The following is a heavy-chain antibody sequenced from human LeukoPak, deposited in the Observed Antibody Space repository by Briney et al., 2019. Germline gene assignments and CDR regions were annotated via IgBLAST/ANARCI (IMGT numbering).Heavy chain of an antibody. CDR3: ARDFAFRGIAAAGRFDY. D-gene: IGHD6-13*01. CDR2: ISDSGGST. J-gene: IGHJ4*02. V-gene: IGHV3-23*01. Sequence: GGSLRLSCAASGFTFNTYGMSWVRQAPGKGLEWVSAISDSGGSTYYADSVKGRFTISRDNAKNSLYLQMNSLRAEDTALYYCARDFAFRGIAAAGRFDYWGQGTLVTVSS. CDR1: GFTFNTYG.